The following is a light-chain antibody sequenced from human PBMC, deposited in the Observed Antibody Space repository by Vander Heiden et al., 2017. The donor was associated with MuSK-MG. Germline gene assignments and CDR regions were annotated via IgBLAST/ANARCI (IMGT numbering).Light chain of an antibody. CDR3: QQDDNLPWT. V-gene: IGKV1-33*01. J-gene: IGKJ1*01. Sequence: DIQMTQFPSSLSASVRYRVIITCQASQDISNYVHWYQQKPGKAPKLLIYDASNLETGVPSTFRGSGSGTDFTFSISSLQLEDVATYYCQQDDNLPWTFGQGTKVEIK. CDR1: QDISNY. CDR2: DAS.